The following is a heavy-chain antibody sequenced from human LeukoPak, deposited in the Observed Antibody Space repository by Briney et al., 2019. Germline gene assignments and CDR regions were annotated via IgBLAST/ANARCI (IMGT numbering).Heavy chain of an antibody. Sequence: ASVKVSCKASGYTFTGYYMHWVRQAPGQGLEWMGWINPNSGGTNYAQKFQGWVTMTRDTSISTAYMELSRLRSDDTAVYYCARGMLRYFDWLPNYYFDYWGQGTLVTVSS. CDR3: ARGMLRYFDWLPNYYFDY. CDR1: GYTFTGYY. J-gene: IGHJ4*02. D-gene: IGHD3-9*01. CDR2: INPNSGGT. V-gene: IGHV1-2*04.